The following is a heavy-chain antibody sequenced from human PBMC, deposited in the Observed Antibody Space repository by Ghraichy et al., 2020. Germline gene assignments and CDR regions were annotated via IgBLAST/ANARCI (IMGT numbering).Heavy chain of an antibody. V-gene: IGHV3-23*01. CDR1: GFTFSSYA. Sequence: GESLNISCAASGFTFSSYAMSWVRQAPGKGLEWVSAISGSGGSTYYADSVKGRFTISRDNSKNTLYLQMNSLRAEDTAVYYCAKVSSLDSSSWYSWGRGTLVTVSS. CDR3: AKVSSLDSSSWYS. J-gene: IGHJ2*01. CDR2: ISGSGGST. D-gene: IGHD6-13*01.